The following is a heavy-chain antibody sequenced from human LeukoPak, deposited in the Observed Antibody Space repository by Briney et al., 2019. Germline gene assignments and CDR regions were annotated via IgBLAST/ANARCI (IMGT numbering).Heavy chain of an antibody. CDR1: GYTFTGYY. CDR3: ARAGVGSGSPFFDY. D-gene: IGHD3-10*01. J-gene: IGHJ4*02. CDR2: INPNSGGT. Sequence: ASVKVSCKASGYTFTGYYTHWVRQAPGQGLEWMGWINPNSGGTNYAQKFQGRVTMTRDTSINTAYIELSRLRSDDTGVYYCARAGVGSGSPFFDYWGQGTLVTVSS. V-gene: IGHV1-2*02.